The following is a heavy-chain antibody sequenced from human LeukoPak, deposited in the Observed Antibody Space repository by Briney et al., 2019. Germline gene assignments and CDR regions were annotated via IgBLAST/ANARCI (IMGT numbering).Heavy chain of an antibody. D-gene: IGHD6-13*01. Sequence: SETLSLTCTVSGGSINSYYWGSVRQAAGKGLEWIGRIYTTGTTYHSPSLKSRLTMSVDTSKNQFSLNLRSVTAADTALYYCGRQGYTAASYFLDYWSQGTLVTVSS. CDR3: GRQGYTAASYFLDY. V-gene: IGHV4-4*07. CDR2: IYTTGTT. J-gene: IGHJ4*02. CDR1: GGSINSYY.